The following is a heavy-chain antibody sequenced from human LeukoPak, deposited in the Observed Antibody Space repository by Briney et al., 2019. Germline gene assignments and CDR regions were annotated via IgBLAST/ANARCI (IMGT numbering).Heavy chain of an antibody. D-gene: IGHD3-22*01. CDR3: ATSYDSSGNDY. CDR2: IWYDGSNK. CDR1: GFTFSSYG. V-gene: IGHV3-33*01. Sequence: GGSLRLSCAASGFTFSSYGMHWVRQAPGKGLEWVAVIWYDGSNKYYADSVKGRFTISRDNSKNTLYLQMNSLRAEDTAVYYCATSYDSSGNDYWGQGTLVTVSS. J-gene: IGHJ4*02.